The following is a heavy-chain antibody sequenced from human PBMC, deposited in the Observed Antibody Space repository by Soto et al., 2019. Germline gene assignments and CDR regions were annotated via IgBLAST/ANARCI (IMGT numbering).Heavy chain of an antibody. CDR1: GGSISIGDYY. V-gene: IGHV4-30-4*01. Sequence: SETLSLTCIVSGGSISIGDYYWSWIRQPPGKGLEWIGYIFYGGSTSYNPSLKSRVTMSLDTSKNQFSLKLSSVTAADTAVYYCARDNSYGSIDYWGQGTLVTVSS. D-gene: IGHD5-18*01. CDR3: ARDNSYGSIDY. CDR2: IFYGGST. J-gene: IGHJ4*02.